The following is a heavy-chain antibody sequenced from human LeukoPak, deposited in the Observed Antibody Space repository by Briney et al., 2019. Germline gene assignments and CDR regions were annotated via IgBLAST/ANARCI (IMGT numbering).Heavy chain of an antibody. CDR3: ARDLAYSVY. D-gene: IGHD2-21*01. CDR2: ISYDGSNK. Sequence: GGSLRLSCAASGFTFSSYAMHWVRQAPGKGLEWVAVISYDGSNKYYADSVKGRFTISRDNSKNTLYLQMNSLRAEDTAVYYCARDLAYSVYWGQGTLVTVSS. V-gene: IGHV3-30-3*01. CDR1: GFTFSSYA. J-gene: IGHJ4*02.